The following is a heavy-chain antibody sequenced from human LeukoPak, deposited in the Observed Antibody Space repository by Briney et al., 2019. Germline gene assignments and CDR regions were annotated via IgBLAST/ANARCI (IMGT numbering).Heavy chain of an antibody. CDR3: ARYSSGWYMMDV. CDR2: INSDGSST. CDR1: GFTFSNYW. Sequence: GGSLRLSCAASGFTFSNYWMHWVRQAPGKGLVWVSRINSDGSSTTYADSVKGRFTISRDNAKNTLHLQMNSLRAEDTAVHYCARYSSGWYMMDVWGKGTTVTGSS. V-gene: IGHV3-74*01. J-gene: IGHJ6*04. D-gene: IGHD6-19*01.